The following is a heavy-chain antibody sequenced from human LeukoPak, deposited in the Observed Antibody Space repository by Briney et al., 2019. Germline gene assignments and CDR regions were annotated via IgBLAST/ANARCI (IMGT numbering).Heavy chain of an antibody. CDR2: IYYSGST. CDR3: ARVNSGSGYYYRWYFDL. D-gene: IGHD3-22*01. J-gene: IGHJ2*01. Sequence: SETLPLTCAVSGGSISSNSYYWGWIRQPPGKGLKWIGSIYYSGSTNYNPSLKSRVTISVDTSKNQFSLKLSSVTAADTAVHYCARVNSGSGYYYRWYFDLWGRGTLVTVSS. V-gene: IGHV4-39*07. CDR1: GGSISSNSYY.